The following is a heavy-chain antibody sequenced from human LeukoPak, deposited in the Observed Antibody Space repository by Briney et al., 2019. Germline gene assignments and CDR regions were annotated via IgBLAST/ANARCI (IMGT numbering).Heavy chain of an antibody. CDR1: GYTFNNYD. D-gene: IGHD3-10*01. V-gene: IGHV1-8*01. CDR3: ARGAQYYYGSATYMYYFDY. CDR2: VNPNSGTT. Sequence: ASVKVSCKASGYTFNNYDINWVRQATGQGLEWMGWVNPNSGTTTYAPKFQGRVTMTIDTSRNTAYLELSSLRSEDTAVHYCARGAQYYYGSATYMYYFDYWGQGNLVTVSS. J-gene: IGHJ4*02.